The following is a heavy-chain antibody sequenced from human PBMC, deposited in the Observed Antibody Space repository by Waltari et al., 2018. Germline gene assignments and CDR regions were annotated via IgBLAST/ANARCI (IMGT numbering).Heavy chain of an antibody. J-gene: IGHJ6*02. D-gene: IGHD3-3*02. V-gene: IGHV4-59*01. Sequence: QVQLQASGPGLVKPSETLSLTCTVSGGSISSYYWRWIRQPPGQGLGWIGYIYYSGSTNYNPSLKSRVTISVDTSKNQFSLKLSSVTAADTAVYYCARGGHFWSGYYMIPYYYGMDVWGQGTTVTVSS. CDR2: IYYSGST. CDR3: ARGGHFWSGYYMIPYYYGMDV. CDR1: GGSISSYY.